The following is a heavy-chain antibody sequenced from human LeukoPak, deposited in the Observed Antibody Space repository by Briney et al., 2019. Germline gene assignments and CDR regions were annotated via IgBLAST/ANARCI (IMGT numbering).Heavy chain of an antibody. J-gene: IGHJ4*02. CDR3: ARSAR. CDR1: GFTFSSYW. Sequence: PGRSLRLSCAASGFTFSSYWMHWVRQVPGKGLVWVARINPGGSSITYADSVKGRFTISRDNAKSSLYLQMNSLRAEDTAVYYCARSARWGQGTLVTVSS. V-gene: IGHV3-74*01. CDR2: INPGGSSI.